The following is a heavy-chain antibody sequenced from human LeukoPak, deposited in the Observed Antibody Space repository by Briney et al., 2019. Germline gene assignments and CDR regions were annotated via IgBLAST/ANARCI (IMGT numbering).Heavy chain of an antibody. J-gene: IGHJ5*02. D-gene: IGHD3-16*01. CDR3: ARDPGAYTIDNCFDP. CDR2: INPNSGGT. V-gene: IGHV1-2*02. CDR1: GYIFTGYY. Sequence: ASVKVSCKASGYIFTGYYIHWVRQAPGQGLEWMGWINPNSGGTNYAQKFQGRVTMTRDTSISTAYMELSRLRPDDTAVYYCARDPGAYTIDNCFDPWGQGTLVTVSS.